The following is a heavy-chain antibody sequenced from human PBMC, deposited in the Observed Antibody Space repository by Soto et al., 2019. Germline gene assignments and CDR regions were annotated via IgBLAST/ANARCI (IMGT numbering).Heavy chain of an antibody. CDR3: ARRLGSGNWLIDD. Sequence: PGESLKISCSASGYDFTNSWIGWVRQMPGKGLEWMGAINPVDSDTKYSPSFQGQVTISVDKSITTACLQWNSLKASDTAVYYCARRLGSGNWLIDDWGQGSLVTVSS. J-gene: IGHJ4*02. V-gene: IGHV5-51*01. CDR1: GYDFTNSW. CDR2: INPVDSDT. D-gene: IGHD1-26*01.